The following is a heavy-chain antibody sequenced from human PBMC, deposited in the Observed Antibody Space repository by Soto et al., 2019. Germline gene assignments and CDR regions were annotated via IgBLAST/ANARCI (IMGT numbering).Heavy chain of an antibody. J-gene: IGHJ4*02. V-gene: IGHV4-59*01. Sequence: PSAPLSLTCTVSGDSISDYYWIWIRHFPGKGLEWIGYISNSGCTNYNPSLKSRVTISVYTSKNQFSLRLSSVTAGDTAVYFCARGSINVGAQVNDCWGQGTLVTVSS. D-gene: IGHD1-26*01. CDR2: ISNSGCT. CDR1: GDSISDYY. CDR3: ARGSINVGAQVNDC.